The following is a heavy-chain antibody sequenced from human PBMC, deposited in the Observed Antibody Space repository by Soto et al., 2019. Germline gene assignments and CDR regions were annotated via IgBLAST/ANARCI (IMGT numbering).Heavy chain of an antibody. CDR3: AREKVATIKNYYYYGMDV. V-gene: IGHV1-69*01. CDR1: GGTFSSYA. Sequence: QVQLVQSGAEVKKPGSSVKVSCKASGGTFSSYAISWVRQAPGQGLEWMGGIIPIFGTANYAQKFQGRVTITADESTSTAYMERSSVRSEDTAMYYCAREKVATIKNYYYYGMDVWGQGTTVIVSS. D-gene: IGHD5-12*01. CDR2: IIPIFGTA. J-gene: IGHJ6*02.